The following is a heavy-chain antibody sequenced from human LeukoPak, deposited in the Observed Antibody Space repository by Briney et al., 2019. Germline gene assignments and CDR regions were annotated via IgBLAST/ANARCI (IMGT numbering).Heavy chain of an antibody. CDR1: GYTFTSYY. Sequence: GASVKVSCKASGYTFTSYYMHWVRQAPGQGLEWMGIINPSGGSTSYAQKFQGRVTMIRDTSTSTVYMELSSLRSEDTAVYYCATLPTGGYDSSGYYYVDYWGQGTLVTVSS. CDR2: INPSGGST. V-gene: IGHV1-46*01. J-gene: IGHJ4*02. D-gene: IGHD3-22*01. CDR3: ATLPTGGYDSSGYYYVDY.